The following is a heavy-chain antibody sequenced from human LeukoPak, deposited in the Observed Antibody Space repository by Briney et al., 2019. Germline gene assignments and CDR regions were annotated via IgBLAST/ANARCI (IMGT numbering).Heavy chain of an antibody. CDR2: INPNSGGT. J-gene: IGHJ6*02. Sequence: GASVKVSCKASGYTFTGYYMHWVRQVPGQGLEWMGWINPNSGGTNYAQKFQGRVTMTRDTSISTAYMELSRLRSDDTAVYYCARDLVLLWFGESSNRYYYYGMDVWGQGTTVTVSS. V-gene: IGHV1-2*02. CDR3: ARDLVLLWFGESSNRYYYYGMDV. D-gene: IGHD3-10*01. CDR1: GYTFTGYY.